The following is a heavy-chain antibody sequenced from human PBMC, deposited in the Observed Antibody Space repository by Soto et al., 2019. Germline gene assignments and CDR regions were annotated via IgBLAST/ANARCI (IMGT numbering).Heavy chain of an antibody. CDR1: GGSVNSDNFY. CDR3: AREFSNSPEAFDS. V-gene: IGHV4-61*01. D-gene: IGHD6-6*01. J-gene: IGHJ4*02. Sequence: SETLSLTCTVSGGSVNSDNFYWSWIRQPPGRGLEWIGYIYYTGSTSYNPSLKSRVTISIDTSMNQFSLKLSSVTAADTAVYYCAREFSNSPEAFDSWGQGSLVTVSS. CDR2: IYYTGST.